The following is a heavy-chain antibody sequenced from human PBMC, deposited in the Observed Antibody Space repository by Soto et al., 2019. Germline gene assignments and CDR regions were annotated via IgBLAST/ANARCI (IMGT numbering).Heavy chain of an antibody. CDR3: ARAGIVATPQLGWFDP. CDR1: GFKFSNYG. V-gene: IGHV3-33*01. D-gene: IGHD1-26*01. Sequence: QVQLVESGGGVVQPGRSLRLSCSASGFKFSNYGFHWVRQAPGKGLEWVAAIWPDGNIEHYLDAVKGRFTISRDNSNNTLSLQMNSLSPDDTAIYYCARAGIVATPQLGWFDPWGQGTLVIVSS. J-gene: IGHJ5*02. CDR2: IWPDGNIE.